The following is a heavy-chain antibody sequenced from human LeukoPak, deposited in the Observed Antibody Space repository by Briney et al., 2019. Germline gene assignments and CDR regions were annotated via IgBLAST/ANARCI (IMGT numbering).Heavy chain of an antibody. CDR2: INHSGST. Sequence: SETLSLTCAVYGGSFSGYYWSWIRQPPGKGLEWIGEINHSGSTNHNPSLKSRVTISVDTSKNQFSLKLSSVTAADTAVYYCARSIFGVVIPPSLWDYWGQGTLVTVSS. J-gene: IGHJ4*02. D-gene: IGHD3-3*01. CDR3: ARSIFGVVIPPSLWDY. V-gene: IGHV4-34*01. CDR1: GGSFSGYY.